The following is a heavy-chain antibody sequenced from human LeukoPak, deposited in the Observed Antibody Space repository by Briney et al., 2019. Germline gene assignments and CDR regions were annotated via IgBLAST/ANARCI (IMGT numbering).Heavy chain of an antibody. V-gene: IGHV4-4*02. CDR1: GGSISNNNW. CDR3: ARGGGTPTTVVTPLDY. Sequence: SGTLSLTCAVSGGSISNNNWWSWVRQPPGKGLEWIGEIFHSGGTNYSPSLRSRVTISVDKSKNQFSLKLNSVIAADTAVYYCARGGGTPTTVVTPLDYWGQGTLVTVSS. J-gene: IGHJ4*02. CDR2: IFHSGGT. D-gene: IGHD4-23*01.